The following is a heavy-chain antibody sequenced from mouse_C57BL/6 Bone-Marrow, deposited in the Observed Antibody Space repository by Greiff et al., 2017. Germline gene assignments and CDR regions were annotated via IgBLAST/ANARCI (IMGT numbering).Heavy chain of an antibody. D-gene: IGHD3-2*02. CDR1: GYTFTSYG. V-gene: IGHV1-81*01. Sequence: VQLQQSGAELARPGASVQLSCKASGYTFTSYGISWVKQRTGQGLEWIGEIYPRSGNTYYNEKFKGKATLTADKSSSTTYMELRSLTSEDSAVYFCERARQLKQRDFDVWGTGTAVTVSS. CDR2: IYPRSGNT. J-gene: IGHJ1*03. CDR3: ERARQLKQRDFDV.